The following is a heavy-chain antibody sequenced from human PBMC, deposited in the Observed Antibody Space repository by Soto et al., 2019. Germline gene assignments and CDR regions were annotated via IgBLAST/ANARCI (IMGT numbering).Heavy chain of an antibody. CDR1: GGSIITSNW. D-gene: IGHD4-17*01. Sequence: QVQLQESGPGLVKPSGTLSLTCAVSGGSIITSNWWTWVRQPPGKGLEWIGESIHSGTANYNPSLKIRVTLSVDPSKNQFSLNLFSVTAADTAIYYCARLGPGATTVTTGAAFDVWGQGTMVTVSP. J-gene: IGHJ3*01. CDR2: SIHSGTA. V-gene: IGHV4-4*02. CDR3: ARLGPGATTVTTGAAFDV.